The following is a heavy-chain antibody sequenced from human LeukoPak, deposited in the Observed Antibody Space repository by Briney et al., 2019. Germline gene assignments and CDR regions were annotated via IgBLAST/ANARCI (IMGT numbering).Heavy chain of an antibody. CDR1: SDSIFSTNW. J-gene: IGHJ4*02. V-gene: IGHV4-4*02. D-gene: IGHD6-6*01. CDR2: IFYSGST. Sequence: SSGTLSLTCAVSSDSIFSTNWWSWVRQPPGKGLAWIGQIFYSGSTSYSPSLKSRVTISMDKSKNQFSLKLTSVTAADTAVYYCARAAPVRSGYSSSSGVLGYWGQGTLVTVSS. CDR3: ARAAPVRSGYSSSSGVLGY.